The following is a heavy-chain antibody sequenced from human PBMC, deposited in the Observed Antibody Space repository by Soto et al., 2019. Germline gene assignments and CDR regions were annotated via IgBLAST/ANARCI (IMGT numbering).Heavy chain of an antibody. CDR1: GFTFSGSA. J-gene: IGHJ4*02. CDR2: IRSKANSYAT. Sequence: GGSLRLSCAASGFTFSGSAMHWVRQASGKGLEWVGRIRSKANSYATAYAASVKGRFTISRDDSKNTAYLQMNSLKTEDTAVYYCTTVLLWFGESPDYWGQGTLVTVYS. D-gene: IGHD3-10*01. V-gene: IGHV3-73*01. CDR3: TTVLLWFGESPDY.